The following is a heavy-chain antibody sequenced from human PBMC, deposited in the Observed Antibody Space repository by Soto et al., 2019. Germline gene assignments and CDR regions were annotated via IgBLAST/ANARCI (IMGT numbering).Heavy chain of an antibody. V-gene: IGHV1-69*13. J-gene: IGHJ6*02. Sequence: GASVKVSCKASGGTFSSYAISWVRQAPGQGLEWMGGIIPIFGTANYAQKFQGTVTITADESTSTAYMELSSLRSEDTAVYYCANQKVDYYYYGMDVWGQGTTVTVSS. CDR3: ANQKVDYYYYGMDV. CDR1: GGTFSSYA. CDR2: IIPIFGTA.